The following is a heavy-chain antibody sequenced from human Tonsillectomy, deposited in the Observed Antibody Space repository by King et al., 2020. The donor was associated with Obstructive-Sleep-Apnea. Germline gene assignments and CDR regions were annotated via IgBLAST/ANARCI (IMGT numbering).Heavy chain of an antibody. J-gene: IGHJ4*02. V-gene: IGHV3-7*01. CDR2: IKQDGSEK. Sequence: VQLVESGGGLVQPGGSLRLSCAASGFTFSSYWMSLVRPAPGKGLEWVANIKQDGSEKFYFDALKGRFTISRDNAKNSVYLQINSLRVGDTAVYYCARDQRPYAWEPGRQDYWGQGTLLTVSS. CDR1: GFTFSSYW. D-gene: IGHD1-26*01. CDR3: ARDQRPYAWEPGRQDY.